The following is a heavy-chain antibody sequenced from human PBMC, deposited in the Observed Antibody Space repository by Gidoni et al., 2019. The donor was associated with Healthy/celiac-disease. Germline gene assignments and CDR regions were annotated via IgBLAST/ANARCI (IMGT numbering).Heavy chain of an antibody. V-gene: IGHV3-9*01. D-gene: IGHD3-3*01. CDR1: GFTFDDYA. Sequence: EVQLVESGGGLVQPGRSLRLSCAASGFTFDDYAMHWVRQAPGKGLEWVSGISWNSGSIGYADSVKGRFTISRDNAKNSLYLQMNSLRAEDTALYYCAKDISDFWSGSTDPTDYWGQGTLVTVSS. J-gene: IGHJ4*02. CDR2: ISWNSGSI. CDR3: AKDISDFWSGSTDPTDY.